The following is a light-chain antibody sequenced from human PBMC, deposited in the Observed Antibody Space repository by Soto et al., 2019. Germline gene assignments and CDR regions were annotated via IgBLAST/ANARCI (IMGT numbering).Light chain of an antibody. V-gene: IGLV1-40*01. CDR3: QSYDSSLNGWF. J-gene: IGLJ2*01. CDR1: SSNIGAGYD. CDR2: GNS. Sequence: QSVLTQPPSVSGAPGQRVTISCTGSSSNIGAGYDVHWYQQLPGTAPKLLIYGNSNRPSGVPDRFSGSKSGTSASLAITGLQAEDEADYYCQSYDSSLNGWFFGGGTKLTVL.